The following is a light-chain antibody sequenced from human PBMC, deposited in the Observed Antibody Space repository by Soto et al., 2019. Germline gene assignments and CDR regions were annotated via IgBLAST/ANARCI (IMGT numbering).Light chain of an antibody. CDR2: EVT. Sequence: QSVLTQPPSASGSPGQSVTISCTGTSSDIGGYNSVSWYQHHSGKAPKLMIYEVTKRPSGVPDRFSGSKSGNTASLTVSGLQAEDEADYYCSSYAINNKALFGGGTKLTVL. V-gene: IGLV2-8*01. CDR3: SSYAINNKAL. CDR1: SSDIGGYNS. J-gene: IGLJ2*01.